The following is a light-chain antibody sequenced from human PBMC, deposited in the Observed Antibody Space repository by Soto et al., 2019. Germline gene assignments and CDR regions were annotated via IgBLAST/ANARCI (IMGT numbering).Light chain of an antibody. CDR3: AAWDDCLSACV. V-gene: IGLV1-47*02. CDR1: DSNIGRNS. Sequence: QSVLTQPPSASGTAGQGVTISCSGSDSNIGRNSVYWYQQLPRMAPKLLIYYNNQRPSGVPDRFSGSRSGTSASLAIVGLRSEDEAVYYCAAWDDCLSACVFGKGTKLTVL. J-gene: IGLJ3*02. CDR2: YNN.